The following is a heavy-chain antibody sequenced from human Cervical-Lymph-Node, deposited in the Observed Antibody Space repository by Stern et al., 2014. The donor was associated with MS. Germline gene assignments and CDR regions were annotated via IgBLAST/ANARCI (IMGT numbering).Heavy chain of an antibody. V-gene: IGHV4-4*02. CDR1: GDSINGSNW. CDR2: IYHSGST. Sequence: VQLVESGPGLVKPSGTLSLTCGVSGDSINGSNWWTWVRQPPGKGLEWIGEIYHSGSTTYNPSLKSRVTIVVDKSKNHFSLKLISVTAADTAVYYCARDLGKVSGYWGQGTLVTVSS. D-gene: IGHD5/OR15-5a*01. J-gene: IGHJ4*02. CDR3: ARDLGKVSGY.